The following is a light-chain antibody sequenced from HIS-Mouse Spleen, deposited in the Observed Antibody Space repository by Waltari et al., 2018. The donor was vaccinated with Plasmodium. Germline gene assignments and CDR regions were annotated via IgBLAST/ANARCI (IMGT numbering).Light chain of an antibody. J-gene: IGKJ1*01. Sequence: DIVMTQSPDSLAVSLGERATTNCKSSQSVLYSSNNKNYLASSQQKPGQPPKLLMYWASTRESGVPDRFSGSGSGTDFTLTISSLQAEDVAVYYCQQYYSTPTWTFGQGTKVEIK. CDR1: QSVLYSSNNKNY. CDR2: WAS. CDR3: QQYYSTPTWT. V-gene: IGKV4-1*01.